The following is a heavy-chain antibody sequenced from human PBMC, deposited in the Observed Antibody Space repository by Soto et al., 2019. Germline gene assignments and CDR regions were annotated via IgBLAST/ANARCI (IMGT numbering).Heavy chain of an antibody. CDR3: ARVGGEYCTNGVCQPYYYYYYLDV. Sequence: ASVKVSCKASGYTFTSYYMHWVRQAPGQGLEWMGIINPSGGSTSYAQKFQGRVTMTRDTSTSTVYMELSSLRSEDTAVYYCARVGGEYCTNGVCQPYYYYYYLDVWGQGTTVTVSS. CDR1: GYTFTSYY. V-gene: IGHV1-46*03. D-gene: IGHD2-8*01. J-gene: IGHJ6*03. CDR2: INPSGGST.